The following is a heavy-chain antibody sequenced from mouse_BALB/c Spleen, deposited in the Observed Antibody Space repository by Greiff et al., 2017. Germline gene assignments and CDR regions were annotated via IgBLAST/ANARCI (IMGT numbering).Heavy chain of an antibody. J-gene: IGHJ3*01. CDR3: ARSGTARATSWFAY. CDR1: GYSFTGYY. Sequence: LVKTGASVKISCKASGYSFTGYYLHWVKQSHGKSLEWIGYISCYNGATSYNQKFKGKATFTVDTSSSTAYMQFNSLTSEDSAVYYCARSGTARATSWFAYWGQGTLVTVSA. CDR2: ISCYNGAT. D-gene: IGHD3-2*01. V-gene: IGHV1S34*01.